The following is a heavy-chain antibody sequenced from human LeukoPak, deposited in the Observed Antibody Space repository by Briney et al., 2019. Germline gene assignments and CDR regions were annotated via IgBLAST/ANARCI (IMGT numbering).Heavy chain of an antibody. CDR2: FDPEDGET. J-gene: IGHJ4*02. Sequence: ASVKVSCKVSGYTLTELSMHWVRQAPGKGLEWMGGFDPEDGETIYAQKFQGRVTMTEDTSTDTAYMELSSLRSEDTAVYYCATDPAHIRGLDYWGQGTLVTVSS. D-gene: IGHD2-21*01. CDR3: ATDPAHIRGLDY. CDR1: GYTLTELS. V-gene: IGHV1-24*01.